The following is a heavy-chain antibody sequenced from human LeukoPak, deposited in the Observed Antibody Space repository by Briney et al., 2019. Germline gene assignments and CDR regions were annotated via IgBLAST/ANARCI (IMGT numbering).Heavy chain of an antibody. V-gene: IGHV4-34*01. CDR3: ARRRRVAWGDIWSGYPHNHNWFDP. Sequence: PSETLSLTCAVYGGSFSGYYWSWIRQPPGKGLEWIGEINHSGSTNYNPSLKSRVTISVDTSKNQFSLKLSSVTAADTAVYYCARRRRVAWGDIWSGYPHNHNWFDPWGQGTLVTISS. D-gene: IGHD3-3*01. CDR2: INHSGST. CDR1: GGSFSGYY. J-gene: IGHJ5*02.